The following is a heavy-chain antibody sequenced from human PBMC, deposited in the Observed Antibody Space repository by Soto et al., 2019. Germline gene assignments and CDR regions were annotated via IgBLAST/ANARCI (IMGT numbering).Heavy chain of an antibody. Sequence: GGFLRLSCAASGFTFSSHGMHWVRQAPGKGLEWVAVISYDGSNKYYADSVKGRFTISRDNSKNTLYLQMNSLRAEDTAVYYCAKDHRIAAAGTSCDYWGQGTLVTVSS. J-gene: IGHJ4*02. CDR1: GFTFSSHG. D-gene: IGHD6-13*01. CDR2: ISYDGSNK. CDR3: AKDHRIAAAGTSCDY. V-gene: IGHV3-30*18.